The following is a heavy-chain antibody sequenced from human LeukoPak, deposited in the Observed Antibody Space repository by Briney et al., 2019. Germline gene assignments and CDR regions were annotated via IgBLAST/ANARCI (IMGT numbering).Heavy chain of an antibody. CDR1: GYTFTSYY. J-gene: IGHJ4*02. CDR2: INPSGGST. D-gene: IGHD2-8*01. Sequence: ASVKVSCKASGYTFTSYYMHWVRQAPGQGLEWMGIINPSGGSTSYAQKFQGRVTITADESTSTAYMELSSLRSEDTAVYYCAREGLLKDFDYWGQGTLVTVSS. V-gene: IGHV1-46*01. CDR3: AREGLLKDFDY.